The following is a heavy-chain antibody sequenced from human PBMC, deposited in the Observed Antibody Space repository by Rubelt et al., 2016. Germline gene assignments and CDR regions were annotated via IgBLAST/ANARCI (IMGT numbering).Heavy chain of an antibody. V-gene: IGHV4-39*07. J-gene: IGHJ6*02. CDR2: INNSGST. CDR3: ASYGRDV. CDR1: GGSISSSSYY. Sequence: QLQLQESGPGLVKSSETLSLTCTVSGGSISSSSYYWGWIRQPPGKGLEWIGEINNSGSTNYNPSLNRLITISVDTSKNQFYLKLSSVTAADTAVYYCASYGRDVWGQGTTVTVSS.